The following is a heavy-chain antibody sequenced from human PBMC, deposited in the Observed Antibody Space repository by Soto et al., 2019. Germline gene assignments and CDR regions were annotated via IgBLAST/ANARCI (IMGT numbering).Heavy chain of an antibody. CDR3: ASPAIAADVSAFDY. J-gene: IGHJ4*02. V-gene: IGHV4-34*01. CDR1: GGSFSGYY. CDR2: INHSGSN. D-gene: IGHD6-13*01. Sequence: QVQLQQWGAGLLKPSETLSLTCAVYGGSFSGYYWSWIRQPPGKGLEWIGEINHSGSNNYNPSLKIRVTISVDTSKNQFPLKLSSVTAADTAVYYCASPAIAADVSAFDYWGQGTLVTVSS.